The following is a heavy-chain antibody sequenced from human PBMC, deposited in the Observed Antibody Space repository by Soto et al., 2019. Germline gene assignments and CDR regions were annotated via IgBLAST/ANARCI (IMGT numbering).Heavy chain of an antibody. J-gene: IGHJ3*02. V-gene: IGHV3-74*01. Sequence: PGWSLGLSCAASGLSLRGYWIPGSRQAQGKGLVWVSRIDTYGSATKYADSVEGRFSISKDNAENTLYLQMNNLRADDTAVYYCVRVLKSIGWDNDVFDIWGQGTMVTVSS. CDR2: IDTYGSAT. CDR3: VRVLKSIGWDNDVFDI. D-gene: IGHD6-19*01. CDR1: GLSLRGYW.